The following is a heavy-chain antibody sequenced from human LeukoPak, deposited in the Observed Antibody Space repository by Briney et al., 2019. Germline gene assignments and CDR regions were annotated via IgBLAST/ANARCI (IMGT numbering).Heavy chain of an antibody. CDR1: GGTFSSYT. D-gene: IGHD1-26*01. V-gene: IGHV1-69*02. J-gene: IGHJ6*03. Sequence: SVKVSCKASGGTFSSYTISWVRQAPGQGLEWMGRIIPILGIGNYAQKFQGRVTITADKSTSTAYMELSSLRSEDTAVYYCARARGSYPYYYMDVWGKGTTVTVSS. CDR3: ARARGSYPYYYMDV. CDR2: IIPILGIG.